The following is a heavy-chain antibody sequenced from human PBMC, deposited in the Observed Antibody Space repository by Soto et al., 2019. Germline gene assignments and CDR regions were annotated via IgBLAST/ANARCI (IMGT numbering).Heavy chain of an antibody. CDR2: INAGNGNT. Sequence: QVQLVQSGAEVKKPGASVKVSCKASGYTFTSYAMHWVRQAPGQRLEWMGWINAGNGNTKYSQKFQGRVTITRDTSASTAYMELSSLRSAVTAVYYCARDIWFGGPPGGAGMRWGQGALVTVSS. CDR3: ARDIWFGGPPGGAGMR. J-gene: IGHJ4*02. D-gene: IGHD3-10*01. V-gene: IGHV1-3*01. CDR1: GYTFTSYA.